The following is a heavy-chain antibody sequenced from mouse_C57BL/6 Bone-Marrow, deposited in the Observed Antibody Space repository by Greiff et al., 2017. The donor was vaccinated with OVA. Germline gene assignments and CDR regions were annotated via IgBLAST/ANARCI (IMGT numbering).Heavy chain of an antibody. Sequence: SGAELARPGASVKLSCKASGYTFTSYGISWVKQRTGQGLEWIGEIYPRSGNTYYNEKFKGKATLTADKSSSTAYMELRSLTSEDSAVYFCARNFHFDYWGQGTTLTVSS. CDR1: GYTFTSYG. CDR3: ARNFHFDY. V-gene: IGHV1-81*01. J-gene: IGHJ2*01. CDR2: IYPRSGNT.